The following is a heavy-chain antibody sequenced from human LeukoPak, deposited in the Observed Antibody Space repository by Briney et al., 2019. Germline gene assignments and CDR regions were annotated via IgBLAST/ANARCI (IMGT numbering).Heavy chain of an antibody. V-gene: IGHV3-23*01. Sequence: GGSLRLSCAASGFTFSSYAMNWVRQAPGKGLEWVSAISGSSVGTYYADSVKGRFTISRDNAKNALSLQMNSLRDEDTAVYYCATSGNYYLKYWGQGTLVAVSS. CDR3: ATSGNYYLKY. J-gene: IGHJ4*02. D-gene: IGHD1-26*01. CDR1: GFTFSSYA. CDR2: ISGSSVGT.